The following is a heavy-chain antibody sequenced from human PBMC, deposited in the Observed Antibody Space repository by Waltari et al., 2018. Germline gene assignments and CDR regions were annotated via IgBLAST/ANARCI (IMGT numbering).Heavy chain of an antibody. Sequence: QVQLQESGPGLVKPSETLSLTCTVSGGSIRNYFWSWIRQPAGKGLEWIGRFYIGETDNDNPSLNGRVAIAVDTSNNQFSLEVNSVTAADTAMYFCARGGDRISASGRNAYDIWGQGTMVIVSS. V-gene: IGHV4-4*07. CDR2: FYIGETD. J-gene: IGHJ3*02. CDR1: GGSIRNYF. CDR3: ARGGDRISASGRNAYDI. D-gene: IGHD2-15*01.